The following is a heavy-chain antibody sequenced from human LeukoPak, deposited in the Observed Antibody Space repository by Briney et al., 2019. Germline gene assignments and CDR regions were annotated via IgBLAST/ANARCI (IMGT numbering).Heavy chain of an antibody. CDR1: GFIFRDYW. Sequence: GGSLRLSCATSGFIFRDYWMSWVRQVPGKGLEWVSGIDRNDDSTGYADSVEGRFTISRDNAKNSLYLQMDSLRAEDTALYYCGRNHKGENAVDAFDFWGHGPMVTAS. CDR3: GRNHKGENAVDAFDF. V-gene: IGHV3-20*04. J-gene: IGHJ3*01. CDR2: IDRNDDST. D-gene: IGHD1-14*01.